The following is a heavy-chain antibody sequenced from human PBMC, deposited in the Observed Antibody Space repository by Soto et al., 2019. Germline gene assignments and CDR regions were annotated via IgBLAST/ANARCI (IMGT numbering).Heavy chain of an antibody. CDR2: INWNSGSI. D-gene: IGHD6-13*01. V-gene: IGHV3-9*01. CDR1: GFTFDDYA. CDR3: VKDESINWYSGHFRH. Sequence: EVQLVESGGGLVQPGRSLRLSCAASGFTFDDYAMHWVRQVPGKGLEWVSGINWNSGSIGYADSVKGRFVIPRDNAKNSLHLQMNSLRAEDTAFYYCVKDESINWYSGHFRHWGQGTLVTVSS. J-gene: IGHJ1*01.